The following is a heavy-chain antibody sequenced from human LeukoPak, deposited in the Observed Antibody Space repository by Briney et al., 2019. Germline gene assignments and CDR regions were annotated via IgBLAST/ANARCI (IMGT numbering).Heavy chain of an antibody. Sequence: GSLRLSCATSGFTFSNAWLSWVRQAPGKGLEWIGEINHSGSTNYNPSLKSRVTISVDTSKNQFSLKLSSVTDADTAVYYCAKDRGRPGIAVAGRGGYFDYWGQGTLVTVSS. CDR3: AKDRGRPGIAVAGRGGYFDY. CDR2: INHSGST. V-gene: IGHV4-4*02. J-gene: IGHJ4*02. D-gene: IGHD6-19*01. CDR1: GFTFSNAW.